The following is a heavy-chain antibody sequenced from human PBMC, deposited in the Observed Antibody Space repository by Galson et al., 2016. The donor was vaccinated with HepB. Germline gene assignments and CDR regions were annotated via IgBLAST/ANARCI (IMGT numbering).Heavy chain of an antibody. J-gene: IGHJ6*04. CDR1: GFTFNDHY. CDR2: SRDRADSFTT. Sequence: SLRLSCAASGFTFNDHYIHWVRQAPGKGLEWVGRSRDRADSFTTEYAASVKGRFTISRDDSKKSLYLQMNSLKTEDTAVYYCAREGRWEVPHYYDGMDVWGEGTTVTVAS. D-gene: IGHD1-26*01. CDR3: AREGRWEVPHYYDGMDV. V-gene: IGHV3-72*01.